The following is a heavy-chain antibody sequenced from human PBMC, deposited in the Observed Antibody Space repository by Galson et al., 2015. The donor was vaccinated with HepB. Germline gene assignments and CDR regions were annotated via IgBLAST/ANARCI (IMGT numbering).Heavy chain of an antibody. CDR3: AKDLALLVVVPAANLEDY. D-gene: IGHD2-2*01. Sequence: SLRLSCAASGFTFSSYAMSWVRQAPGKGLEWVSAISGSGGSTYYADSVKGRFTISRDNSKNTLYLQMNSLRAEDTAVYYCAKDLALLVVVPAANLEDYWGQGTLVTVSS. J-gene: IGHJ4*02. CDR1: GFTFSSYA. CDR2: ISGSGGST. V-gene: IGHV3-23*01.